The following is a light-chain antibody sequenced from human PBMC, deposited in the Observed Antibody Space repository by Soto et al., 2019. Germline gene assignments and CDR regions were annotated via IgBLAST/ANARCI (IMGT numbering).Light chain of an antibody. CDR1: QSISTY. V-gene: IGKV1-39*01. Sequence: EMTQSPSSLSASVGNRVTITCRASQSISTYLNWYQKKPGKAPSLLIYDASRLQSGVPSRFSGSGGGTDFTLSISSVQPEDFATYFCQQSYMDPITFGQGTRLEIK. J-gene: IGKJ5*01. CDR2: DAS. CDR3: QQSYMDPIT.